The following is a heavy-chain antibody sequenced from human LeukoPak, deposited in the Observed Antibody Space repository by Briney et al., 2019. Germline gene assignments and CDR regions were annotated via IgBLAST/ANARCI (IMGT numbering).Heavy chain of an antibody. Sequence: PSETLSLTCAVYGGSFSGYYWSWIRQPPGKGLEWIGEINHSGSTNYNPSLKSRVTISVDTSKNQFSLKLSSVTAADTAVYYCARGRYYDSSGYYHEERYWGQGTLVTVSS. CDR1: GGSFSGYY. CDR3: ARGRYYDSSGYYHEERY. CDR2: INHSGST. D-gene: IGHD3-22*01. V-gene: IGHV4-34*01. J-gene: IGHJ4*02.